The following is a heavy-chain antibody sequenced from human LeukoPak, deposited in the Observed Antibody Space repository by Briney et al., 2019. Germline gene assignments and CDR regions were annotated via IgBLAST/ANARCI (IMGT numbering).Heavy chain of an antibody. CDR3: AKIGDGDYEDY. Sequence: GGSLRLSCAASGFTFSSYWMSWVRQAPGKGLEWVANIKQDGSEKYYVDSVKGRFTISRDNSKNTLYLQMNSLRAEDTAVYYCAKIGDGDYEDYWGQGTLVTVSS. CDR1: GFTFSSYW. CDR2: IKQDGSEK. V-gene: IGHV3-7*01. J-gene: IGHJ4*02. D-gene: IGHD4-17*01.